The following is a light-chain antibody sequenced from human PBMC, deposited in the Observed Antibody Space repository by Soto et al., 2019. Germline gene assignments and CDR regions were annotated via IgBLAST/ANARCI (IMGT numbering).Light chain of an antibody. Sequence: DIQMTQSPSTLSASVGDRVTITCWASQSISSWLAWYQQKPGKAPKLLIYEASNLESGVPSRFSGSGSGTEFTLTISSLQPDDFATYYCQQSNNYPWTFGQGTKVDIK. CDR1: QSISSW. V-gene: IGKV1-5*03. CDR3: QQSNNYPWT. J-gene: IGKJ1*01. CDR2: EAS.